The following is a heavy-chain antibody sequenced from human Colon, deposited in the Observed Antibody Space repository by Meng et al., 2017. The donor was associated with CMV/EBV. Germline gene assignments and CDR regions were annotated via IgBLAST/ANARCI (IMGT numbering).Heavy chain of an antibody. V-gene: IGHV3-7*01. Sequence: GESLKISWVASGFIFSSYWITWVRQGPGTGLERVANINRDGSDNYDVDSVKGRFTISRDNAKNSVYLQMNSLRTEDTAVYYCVRDVGWQQFDYWGQGTLVTVSS. CDR1: GFIFSSYW. CDR2: INRDGSDN. CDR3: VRDVGWQQFDY. D-gene: IGHD5-24*01. J-gene: IGHJ4*02.